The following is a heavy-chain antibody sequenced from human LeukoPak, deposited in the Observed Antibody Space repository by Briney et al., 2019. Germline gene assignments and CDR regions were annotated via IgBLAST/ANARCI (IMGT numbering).Heavy chain of an antibody. V-gene: IGHV4-59*11. CDR2: IYYSGST. CDR1: GGSISSHY. CDR3: ARVAIAARPNYYYYMDV. J-gene: IGHJ6*03. D-gene: IGHD6-6*01. Sequence: AETLSLTCTVSGGSISSHYWSWVRHPPGKGLEWIGYIYYSGSTNYNPSLKSRVTISVDTSKNQFSLKLSSVTAADTAVYYCARVAIAARPNYYYYMDVWGKGTTVTVSS.